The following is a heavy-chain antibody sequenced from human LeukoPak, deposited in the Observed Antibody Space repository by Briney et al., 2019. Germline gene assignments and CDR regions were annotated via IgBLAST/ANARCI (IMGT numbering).Heavy chain of an antibody. CDR2: INHSGST. D-gene: IGHD6-13*01. Sequence: SETLSLTCAVYGGSFSGYYWSWIRQPPGKGLEWIGEINHSGSTNYNPSLKRRVTISVDTSKNQFSLKLSSVTAADTAVYYCASLVVGSSLVWFDPWGQGTLVTVSS. J-gene: IGHJ5*02. V-gene: IGHV4-34*01. CDR3: ASLVVGSSLVWFDP. CDR1: GGSFSGYY.